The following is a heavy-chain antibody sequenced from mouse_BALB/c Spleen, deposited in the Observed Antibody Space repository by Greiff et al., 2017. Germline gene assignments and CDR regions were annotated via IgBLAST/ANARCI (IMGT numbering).Heavy chain of an antibody. CDR3: ARYRGAIYYYGSSPMDY. D-gene: IGHD1-1*01. Sequence: EVQLQESGPGLVKPSQSLSLTCTVTGYSITSDYAWNWIRQFPGNKLEWMGYISYSGSTYYNPSLKSRISITRDTSKNQYYLQLNSVTTEDTATYYCARYRGAIYYYGSSPMDYWGQGTSVTVSS. J-gene: IGHJ4*01. CDR2: ISYSGST. CDR1: GYSITSDYA. V-gene: IGHV3-2*02.